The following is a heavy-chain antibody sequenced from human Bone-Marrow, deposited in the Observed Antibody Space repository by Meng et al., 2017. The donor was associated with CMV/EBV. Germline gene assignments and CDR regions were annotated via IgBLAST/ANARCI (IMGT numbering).Heavy chain of an antibody. Sequence: GGSLRLSCAASGFTFSSYAMHWVRQAPGKGLEWVAVISYDGSNKYYADSVKGRFTISRDNSKNTLYLQMNSLRAEDTAAYYCGSGPSMPDIDYWGQGTLVTVSS. CDR1: GFTFSSYA. J-gene: IGHJ4*02. CDR3: GSGPSMPDIDY. D-gene: IGHD2-2*01. CDR2: ISYDGSNK. V-gene: IGHV3-30-3*01.